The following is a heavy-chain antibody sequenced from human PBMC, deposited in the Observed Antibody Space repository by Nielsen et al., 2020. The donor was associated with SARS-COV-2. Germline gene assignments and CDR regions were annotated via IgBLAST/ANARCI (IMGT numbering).Heavy chain of an antibody. J-gene: IGHJ4*02. D-gene: IGHD6-19*01. V-gene: IGHV4-61*02. Sequence: SETLSLTCTVSGGSISSGSYYWSWIRQPAGKGLEWIGRIYTSGSTNYNPSLKSRVTISVDTSKNQFSLKLSSVTAADTAVYYCARGGCFSSGWRVFDYWGQGTLVTVSS. CDR3: ARGGCFSSGWRVFDY. CDR1: GGSISSGSYY. CDR2: IYTSGST.